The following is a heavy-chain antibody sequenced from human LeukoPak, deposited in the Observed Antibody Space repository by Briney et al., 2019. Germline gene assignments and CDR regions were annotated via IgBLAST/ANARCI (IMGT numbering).Heavy chain of an antibody. V-gene: IGHV4-34*01. Sequence: SETLSLTCAVYGGSFSGYYWSWIRQPPGKGLEWIGEINHSGSTNYNPSLKSRVTISVDTSKNQFSLKLSSVTAADTAVYYCARGKGSVVSGWFDPWGQGTLVTVSS. CDR3: ARGKGSVVSGWFDP. CDR2: INHSGST. D-gene: IGHD2-21*01. J-gene: IGHJ5*02. CDR1: GGSFSGYY.